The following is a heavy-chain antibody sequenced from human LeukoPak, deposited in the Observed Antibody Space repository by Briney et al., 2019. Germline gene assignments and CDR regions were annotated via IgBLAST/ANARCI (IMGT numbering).Heavy chain of an antibody. D-gene: IGHD3-10*01. CDR3: TRDTDFGSPTNYFDH. CDR2: ISWEGQTT. Sequence: PGGSLRLSCAASGFTFDDYAMHWVRQAPGKGLDWVSLISWEGQTTYYADSVRGRFSISRDNNKNSLFLEMNSLTTDDTGFYYCTRDTDFGSPTNYFDHWGQATLVSVSS. J-gene: IGHJ4*02. CDR1: GFTFDDYA. V-gene: IGHV3-43*01.